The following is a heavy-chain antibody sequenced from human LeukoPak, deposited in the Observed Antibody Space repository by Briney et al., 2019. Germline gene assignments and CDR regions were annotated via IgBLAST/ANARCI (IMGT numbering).Heavy chain of an antibody. Sequence: ASVKVSCKASGYTFTSYGISWVRQAPGQGLGWMGWISAYNGNTNYAQKLQGRVTMTTDTSTSTAYMELRSLRSDDTAVYYCARDQMTAMVNFYWGQGTLVTVSS. CDR1: GYTFTSYG. V-gene: IGHV1-18*01. CDR3: ARDQMTAMVNFY. J-gene: IGHJ4*02. CDR2: ISAYNGNT. D-gene: IGHD5-18*01.